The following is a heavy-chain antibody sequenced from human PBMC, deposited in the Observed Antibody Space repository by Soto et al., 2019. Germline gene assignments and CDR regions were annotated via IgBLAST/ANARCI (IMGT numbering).Heavy chain of an antibody. Sequence: SETLSLTGAVSGGSISSNYWSWIRQPPGKGLEWIGYVYYSGTTNYNPSLRSRVTISLDTSKNQFSLQLTSVTAADTAIYYCARGGASSRWLDPCGQGTLVTVSS. CDR2: VYYSGTT. CDR1: GGSISSNY. J-gene: IGHJ5*02. D-gene: IGHD3-10*01. CDR3: ARGGASSRWLDP. V-gene: IGHV4-59*01.